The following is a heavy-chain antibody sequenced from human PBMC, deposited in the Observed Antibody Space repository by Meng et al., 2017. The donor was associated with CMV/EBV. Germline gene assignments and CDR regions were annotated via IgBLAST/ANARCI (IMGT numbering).Heavy chain of an antibody. CDR3: ARGSCSSISCPYGMDV. D-gene: IGHD2-2*01. V-gene: IGHV3-64*02. Sequence: GGSLRLSCAASGFTVSSNYMSWVRQAPGKGLEYVSAISSNGGSTYYADSVKGRFTISRDNSKNTLYLQMGSLRAEDMAVYYCARGSCSSISCPYGMDVWGQGTTVTVSS. CDR1: GFTVSSNY. CDR2: ISSNGGST. J-gene: IGHJ6*02.